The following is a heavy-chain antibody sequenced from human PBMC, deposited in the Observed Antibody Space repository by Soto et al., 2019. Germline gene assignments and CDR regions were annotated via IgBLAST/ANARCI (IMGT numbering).Heavy chain of an antibody. J-gene: IGHJ4*02. CDR2: IKSKTDGGTT. V-gene: IGHV3-15*07. CDR3: TTDIGDY. CDR1: SVSNAW. Sequence: SVSNAWMNWVRQAPGKGLEWVGRIKSKTDGGTTDYAAPVKGRFTISRDDSKNTLYLQMNSLKTEDTVVYYCTTDIGDYWGQGTLVTVSS.